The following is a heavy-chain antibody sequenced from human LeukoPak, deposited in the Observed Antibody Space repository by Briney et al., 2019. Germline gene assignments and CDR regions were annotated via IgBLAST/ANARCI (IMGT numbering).Heavy chain of an antibody. J-gene: IGHJ4*02. Sequence: ASVKVSCKASGYTFTGYYMHWVRQAPGQGLEWMGWINPNSGGTNYAQKFQGRVTMTRDTSISTAYMELGRLRSDDTAVYYCARPVRRSGYDLVGYWGQGTLVTVSS. CDR1: GYTFTGYY. D-gene: IGHD5-12*01. CDR2: INPNSGGT. V-gene: IGHV1-2*02. CDR3: ARPVRRSGYDLVGY.